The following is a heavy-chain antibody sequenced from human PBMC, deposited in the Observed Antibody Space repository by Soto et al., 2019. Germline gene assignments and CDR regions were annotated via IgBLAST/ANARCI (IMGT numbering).Heavy chain of an antibody. J-gene: IGHJ4*02. CDR1: GGSISSYY. CDR3: ARGGRDYFDY. CDR2: IYYSGST. V-gene: IGHV4-59*01. Sequence: PSETLSLTCTVSGGSISSYYWSWIRQPPGKGLEWIGYIYYSGSTNYNPSLKSRVTILVDTSKNQFSLKLSSVTAADTAVYYCARGGRDYFDYWGQGTLVTVSS.